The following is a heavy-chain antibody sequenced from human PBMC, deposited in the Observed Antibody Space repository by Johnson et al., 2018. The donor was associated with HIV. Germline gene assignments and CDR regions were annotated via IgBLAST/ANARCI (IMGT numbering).Heavy chain of an antibody. Sequence: QVQLVESGGGLEQPGGSLRLSCAASGFTFSSYGMHWVRQAPAKGLEWVAVISYDGSDKDYADSVKGRFTISRDNSKNTLYLQMNSLRAEDTAVDYCANSLLLDAFNIWGQGTMVTVSS. CDR2: ISYDGSDK. V-gene: IGHV3-30*04. D-gene: IGHD2-15*01. CDR3: ANSLLLDAFNI. J-gene: IGHJ3*02. CDR1: GFTFSSYG.